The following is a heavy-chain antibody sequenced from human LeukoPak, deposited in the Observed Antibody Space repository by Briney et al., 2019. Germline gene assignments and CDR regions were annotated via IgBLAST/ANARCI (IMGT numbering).Heavy chain of an antibody. V-gene: IGHV3-7*01. Sequence: GGSLRLSCASSGFTFSSYWMSWVRQAPGKGLEWVANIKQDGSEKYYVDSLKGRFIISRDNAKNSLYLQMNSLRAEDTAVYYCAKQRYGGEDYWGQGTLVTVSS. CDR1: GFTFSSYW. CDR2: IKQDGSEK. D-gene: IGHD3-16*01. J-gene: IGHJ4*02. CDR3: AKQRYGGEDY.